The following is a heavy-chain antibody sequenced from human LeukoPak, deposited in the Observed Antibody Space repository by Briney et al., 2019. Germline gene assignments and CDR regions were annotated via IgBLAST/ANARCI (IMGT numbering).Heavy chain of an antibody. CDR3: AILTSSTMYYFDY. CDR1: GYSFTSYW. D-gene: IGHD2-2*01. J-gene: IGHJ4*02. V-gene: IGHV5-51*01. CDR2: IYPGDSDT. Sequence: GESLKISCKGSGYSFTSYWIGWVRQMPGKGLEWMGIIYPGDSDTRYSPSFQGQVTFSADKSISTAYLQWSSLKASDTAMYYCAILTSSTMYYFDYWGQGTLVTVSS.